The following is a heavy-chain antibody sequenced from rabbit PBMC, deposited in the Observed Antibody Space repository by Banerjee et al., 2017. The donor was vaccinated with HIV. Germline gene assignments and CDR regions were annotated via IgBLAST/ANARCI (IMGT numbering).Heavy chain of an antibody. V-gene: IGHV1S40*01. CDR2: VDTGSGST. J-gene: IGHJ4*01. D-gene: IGHD8-1*01. Sequence: QSLEESGGDLVKPGESLTLTCTASGFDFSSSYWICWVRQAPGKGLEWIGCVDTGSGSTYYASWAKGRFTMSKTSSTTVTLQMTSLTAADTATYFCARVGTSYYTYFNLWGPGTLVTVS. CDR1: GFDFSSSYW. CDR3: ARVGTSYYTYFNL.